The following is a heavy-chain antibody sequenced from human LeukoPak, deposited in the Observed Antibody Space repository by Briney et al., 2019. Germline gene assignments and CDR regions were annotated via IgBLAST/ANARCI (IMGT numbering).Heavy chain of an antibody. Sequence: SETLSLTCTVSGGSISSHYWSWIRQPPGKGLEWIGYIYYGGSTNYNPSLKSRVTISVDTSKNQFSLKLSSVTAADTAVYYCARGYDFWSGYLYDYWGQGTLVTVSS. CDR2: IYYGGST. V-gene: IGHV4-59*11. D-gene: IGHD3-3*01. J-gene: IGHJ4*02. CDR3: ARGYDFWSGYLYDY. CDR1: GGSISSHY.